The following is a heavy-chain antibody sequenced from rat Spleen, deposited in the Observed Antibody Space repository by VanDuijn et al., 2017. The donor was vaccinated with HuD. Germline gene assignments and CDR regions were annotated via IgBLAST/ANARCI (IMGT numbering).Heavy chain of an antibody. V-gene: IGHV5-29*01. CDR2: IIYDGSRT. CDR3: ATSGTARGVMDA. CDR1: GFTFSDYG. D-gene: IGHD1-1*01. Sequence: EVQLVESGGGLVQPGRSLKLSCAASGFTFSDYGMAWVRQTPTKGLEWVATIIYDGSRTYYRDSVKGRFTISRDNAKSILYVQMDSLRPEDTATYYCATSGTARGVMDAWGQGASVTVSS. J-gene: IGHJ4*01.